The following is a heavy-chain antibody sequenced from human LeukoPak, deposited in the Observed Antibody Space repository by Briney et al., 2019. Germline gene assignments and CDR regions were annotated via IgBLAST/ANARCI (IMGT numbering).Heavy chain of an antibody. CDR2: IYYSGST. CDR3: ARAGGGSYYFRYFDL. CDR1: GGSISSYY. D-gene: IGHD1-26*01. V-gene: IGHV4-59*12. Sequence: SETLSLTCTVSGGSISSYYWSWIRQPPGKGLEWIGYIYYSGSTNYNPSLKSRVTISVDTSKNQFSLKLSSVTAADTAVYYCARAGGGSYYFRYFDLWGRGTLVTVSS. J-gene: IGHJ2*01.